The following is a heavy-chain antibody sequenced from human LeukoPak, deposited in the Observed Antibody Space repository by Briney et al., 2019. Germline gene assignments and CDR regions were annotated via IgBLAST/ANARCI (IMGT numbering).Heavy chain of an antibody. J-gene: IGHJ4*02. Sequence: SETLSLTCAVYGGSFSGYYWSWIRQPPGKGLEWIGEINHSGSTNYNPSLKSRVTISVDTSKNQFSLKLSSVTAADTAVYYCARGRSSRGHRGGDLDYWGQGTLVTVSS. CDR2: INHSGST. CDR3: ARGRSSRGHRGGDLDY. V-gene: IGHV4-34*01. CDR1: GGSFSGYY. D-gene: IGHD5-18*01.